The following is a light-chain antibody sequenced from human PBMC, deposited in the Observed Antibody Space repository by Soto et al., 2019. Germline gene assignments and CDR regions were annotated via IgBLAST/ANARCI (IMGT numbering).Light chain of an antibody. CDR1: STDVGEYNY. CDR2: EVN. CDR3: SSFGGAPVI. V-gene: IGLV2-8*01. Sequence: QSALTQPPSASGSPGQSVTIPCAGTSTDVGEYNYVSWYQQHPGKVPKLIIFEVNKRPSGVPDRFSVSKSGDTASLTVSGLQAEDEADYYCSSFGGAPVIFGGGTKLTVL. J-gene: IGLJ2*01.